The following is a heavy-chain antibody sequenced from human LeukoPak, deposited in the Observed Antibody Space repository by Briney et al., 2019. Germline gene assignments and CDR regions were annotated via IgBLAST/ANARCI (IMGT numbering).Heavy chain of an antibody. CDR3: ARDLESNYDFWSGYEPSGFDI. D-gene: IGHD3-3*01. Sequence: GGSLRLSCAASGFTFSSYSMNWVRQAPGKGLEWVSYISSRSSTIYYADSVKGRFTISRDNAKNSLYLQMNSLRAEDTAVYYCARDLESNYDFWSGYEPSGFDIWGQGTMVTVSS. CDR2: ISSRSSTI. V-gene: IGHV3-48*01. J-gene: IGHJ3*02. CDR1: GFTFSSYS.